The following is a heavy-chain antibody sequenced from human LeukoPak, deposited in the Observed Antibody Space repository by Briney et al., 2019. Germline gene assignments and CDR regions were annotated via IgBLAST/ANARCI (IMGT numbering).Heavy chain of an antibody. V-gene: IGHV3-66*01. CDR1: GFTVSSNY. D-gene: IGHD5-18*01. J-gene: IGHJ3*02. CDR3: ARGYTRSQGTFDI. CDR2: IYSGGST. Sequence: GGSLRLSCAVSGFTVSSNYMSWVRQAPGKGLEWVSVIYSGGSTYYADSVKGRFTISRDNAKNSLYLQINSLRAEDTAVYYCARGYTRSQGTFDIWGQGTMVTVSS.